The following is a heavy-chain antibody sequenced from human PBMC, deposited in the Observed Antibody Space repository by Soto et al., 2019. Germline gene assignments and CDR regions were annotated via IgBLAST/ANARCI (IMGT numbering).Heavy chain of an antibody. CDR2: IYYSGST. V-gene: IGHV4-61*01. CDR3: ASLYCSSTSCYSDY. J-gene: IGHJ4*02. CDR1: GGSVSSGSYY. Sequence: SSETLSLTCTVSGGSVSSGSYYWSWIRQPPGKGLEWIGYIYYSGSTNYNPSLKSRVTISVDTSKNQFSLKLSSVTAADTAVYYCASLYCSSTSCYSDYWGQGTLVTVSS. D-gene: IGHD2-2*01.